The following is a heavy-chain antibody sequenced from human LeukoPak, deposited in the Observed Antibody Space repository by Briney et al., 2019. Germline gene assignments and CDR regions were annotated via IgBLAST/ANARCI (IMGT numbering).Heavy chain of an antibody. V-gene: IGHV4-34*01. CDR3: ARAGIWFGELLFRGDGYMDV. CDR2: INHSGST. J-gene: IGHJ6*03. Sequence: PSETLSLTCAVYGGSFSGYYWSWIRQPPGKGLEWIGEINHSGSTNYNPSLKSRVTISVDKSKNQFSLKLSSVTAADTAVYYCARAGIWFGELLFRGDGYMDVWGKGTTVTVSS. D-gene: IGHD3-10*01. CDR1: GGSFSGYY.